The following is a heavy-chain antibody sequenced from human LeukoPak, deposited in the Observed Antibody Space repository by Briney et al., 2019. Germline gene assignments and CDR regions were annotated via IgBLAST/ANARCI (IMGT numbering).Heavy chain of an antibody. CDR1: GFTFSSYS. Sequence: GGSLRLSCAASGFTFSSYSMNWVRQAPGKGLEWVSYISSSSSTIYYADSVKGRFTISRDNAKNSLYLQMNSLSAEDTAVYYCARAYYDSSGYYPSAFDIWGQGTMVTVSS. D-gene: IGHD3-22*01. CDR3: ARAYYDSSGYYPSAFDI. V-gene: IGHV3-48*01. CDR2: ISSSSSTI. J-gene: IGHJ3*02.